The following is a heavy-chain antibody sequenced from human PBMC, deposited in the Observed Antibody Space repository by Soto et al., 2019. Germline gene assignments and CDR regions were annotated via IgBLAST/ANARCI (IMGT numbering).Heavy chain of an antibody. CDR3: AKNGDFDYDAFDV. CDR1: DSTIRRYA. J-gene: IGHJ3*01. Sequence: EVQLLQSGGGVVQPGGSLRLSCAASDSTIRRYAMSWVRQAPGKGLEWVSGITGNSARIHYADSVRGRFTISRDNSKNTLYLQMDTLRAEDTAIYYCAKNGDFDYDAFDVWGQGTVVTVSS. D-gene: IGHD3-16*01. CDR2: ITGNSARI. V-gene: IGHV3-23*01.